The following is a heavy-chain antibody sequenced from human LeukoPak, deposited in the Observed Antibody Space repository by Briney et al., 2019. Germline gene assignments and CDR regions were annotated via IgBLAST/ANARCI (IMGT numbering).Heavy chain of an antibody. J-gene: IGHJ4*02. CDR1: GFTFDDYG. D-gene: IGHD4-17*01. CDR3: AKGRGRYYFDY. CDR2: ISGSGGST. Sequence: GGSLRLSCAASGFTFDDYGMSWVRQAPGKGLEWVSAISGSGGSTYYADSVKGRFTISRDNSKNTLYLQMNSLRAEDTAVYYCAKGRGRYYFDYWGQGTLVTVS. V-gene: IGHV3-23*01.